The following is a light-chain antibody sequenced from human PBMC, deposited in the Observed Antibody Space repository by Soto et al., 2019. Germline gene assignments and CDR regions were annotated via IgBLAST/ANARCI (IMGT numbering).Light chain of an antibody. V-gene: IGKV3-11*01. CDR2: DKS. Sequence: EIVLTQSPATLSLSPGERATLSCRASQSVSSFLAWYQQKPGQAPRLLISDKSRRATGIPARFSGSGSGTAFALPISSLEPEEFAVYPRQQRGYTLGQRTKLEIK. J-gene: IGKJ2*01. CDR1: QSVSSF. CDR3: QQRGYT.